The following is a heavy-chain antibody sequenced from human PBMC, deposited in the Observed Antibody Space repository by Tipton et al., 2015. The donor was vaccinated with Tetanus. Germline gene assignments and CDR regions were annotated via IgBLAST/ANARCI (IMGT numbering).Heavy chain of an antibody. D-gene: IGHD3/OR15-3a*01. CDR2: ISPFNENV. J-gene: IGHJ5*02. CDR1: GYTFTHYG. Sequence: QVQLVQSGAEVKKPGASVKVSCKASGYTFTHYGVNWVRQAPGQGLEWMGWISPFNENVNYAEKFQGRLTMTTDRSTATVYIVLRSLRSDGTAVYYCARGRGLGPHEYFEHWGQGTLVTVSS. V-gene: IGHV1-18*01. CDR3: ARGRGLGPHEYFEH.